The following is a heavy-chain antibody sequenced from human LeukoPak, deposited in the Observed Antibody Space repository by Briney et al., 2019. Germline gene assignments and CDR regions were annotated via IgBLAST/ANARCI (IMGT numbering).Heavy chain of an antibody. CDR3: ARPTRLYYFDY. D-gene: IGHD3-16*01. V-gene: IGHV4-34*01. CDR2: INHSGST. J-gene: IGHJ4*02. CDR1: GGSISSYY. Sequence: SETLSLTCTVSGGSISSYYWSWIRQPPGKGLEWIGEINHSGSTNYNPSLKSRVTISVDTSKNQFSLKLSSVTAADTAVYYCARPTRLYYFDYWGQGTLVTVSS.